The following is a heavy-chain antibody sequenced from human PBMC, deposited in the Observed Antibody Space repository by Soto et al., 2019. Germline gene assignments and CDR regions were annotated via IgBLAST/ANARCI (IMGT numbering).Heavy chain of an antibody. D-gene: IGHD6-13*01. Sequence: QMQLEQSGPEVKKPGTSVKVSCKASGFTFTSSAFQWVRQARGQRLEWIGWIAVGSGYTNYAQRFQDRVTLTRDMSTATTYMELSRLTSEDTAIYYCAADATAWQQVMPSDYWGQGTLVTVSS. V-gene: IGHV1-58*01. CDR1: GFTFTSSA. CDR2: IAVGSGYT. J-gene: IGHJ4*02. CDR3: AADATAWQQVMPSDY.